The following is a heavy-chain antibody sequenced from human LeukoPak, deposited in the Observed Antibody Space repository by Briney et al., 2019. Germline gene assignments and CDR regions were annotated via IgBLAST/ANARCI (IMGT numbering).Heavy chain of an antibody. CDR1: GFTFSSYW. J-gene: IGHJ5*01. Sequence: GGSLRLPCAASGFTFSSYWMSWVRQAPGKGLEGVANINQDGSEKYYVDSVKGRFTISRDNAKNSLYLQMNSLRAQDTALYYCAKDGCSSTICLVNWFDPWGQGTLVTVSS. CDR2: INQDGSEK. D-gene: IGHD2-2*01. V-gene: IGHV3-7*03. CDR3: AKDGCSSTICLVNWFDP.